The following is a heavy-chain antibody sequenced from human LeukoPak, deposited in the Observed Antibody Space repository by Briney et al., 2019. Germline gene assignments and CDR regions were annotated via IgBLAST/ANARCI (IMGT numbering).Heavy chain of an antibody. CDR2: IYHSGST. Sequence: SETLSLTCAVSGGTISSGGYSWSWIRQPPGKGLEWIGYIYHSGSTYYNPSLKSRVTISVDRSKNQFSLKLSSVTAADTAVYYCARFSAVRGGYFDYWGQGTLVTVSS. J-gene: IGHJ4*02. D-gene: IGHD3-10*01. V-gene: IGHV4-30-2*01. CDR3: ARFSAVRGGYFDY. CDR1: GGTISSGGYS.